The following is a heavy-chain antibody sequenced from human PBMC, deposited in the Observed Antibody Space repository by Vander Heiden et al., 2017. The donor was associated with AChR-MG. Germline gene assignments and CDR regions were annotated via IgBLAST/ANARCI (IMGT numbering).Heavy chain of an antibody. Sequence: EVQLVESGGGLVQPGGSLRLSWAASGFTLGSDSMNWVRKAPGKGLEWVSYISSSSSTIYYADSVKGRFTISRDNAKNSLYLQMNSLRDEDTAVYYCARDGLPRWHKGRDYWGQGTLVTVSS. CDR2: ISSSSSTI. D-gene: IGHD2-15*01. J-gene: IGHJ4*02. CDR1: GFTLGSDS. V-gene: IGHV3-48*02. CDR3: ARDGLPRWHKGRDY.